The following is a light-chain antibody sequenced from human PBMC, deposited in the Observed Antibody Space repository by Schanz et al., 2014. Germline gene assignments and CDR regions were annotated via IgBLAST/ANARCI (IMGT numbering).Light chain of an antibody. CDR1: QSVLYSSNNKNY. CDR2: WAS. J-gene: IGKJ4*01. V-gene: IGKV4-1*01. Sequence: DIVMTQSPDSLAVSLGERATIHCKSSQSVLYSSNNKNYLAWYQQKPGQPPKLLIYWASTRESGVPDRFSGSGSGTDFTLTISSLQAEDLAVYYCQQYYGLPLTFGGGTKVEIK. CDR3: QQYYGLPLT.